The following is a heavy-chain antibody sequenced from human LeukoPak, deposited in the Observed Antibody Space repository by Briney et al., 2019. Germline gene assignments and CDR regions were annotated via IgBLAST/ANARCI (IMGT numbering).Heavy chain of an antibody. CDR3: ARESGSGSYLSD. J-gene: IGHJ4*02. D-gene: IGHD3-10*01. V-gene: IGHV3-9*01. CDR1: GFRFNAFA. CDR2: VGWDGTSV. Sequence: GGSLRLSCAASGFRFNAFAIHWVREAPGKGLEWVSGVGWDGTSVAYADSVKGRFTISRDSAKNSLFLQMNSLRDEDTAVYYCARESGSGSYLSDWGQGTLVTVSS.